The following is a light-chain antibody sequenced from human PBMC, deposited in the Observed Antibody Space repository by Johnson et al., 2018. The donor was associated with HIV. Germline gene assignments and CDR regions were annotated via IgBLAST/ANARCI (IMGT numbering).Light chain of an antibody. CDR3: GTWDSSLSAYV. J-gene: IGLJ1*01. CDR2: ENN. CDR1: SSNIGNNY. V-gene: IGLV1-51*02. Sequence: PVLTQPPSVSAAPGQKVTISCSGSSSNIGNNYVSWYQQLPGTAPKLLIYENNKRPSWIPDRFSGSKSGTSATLGITGLPTGDEADYYCGTWDSSLSAYVFGTGTKVTVL.